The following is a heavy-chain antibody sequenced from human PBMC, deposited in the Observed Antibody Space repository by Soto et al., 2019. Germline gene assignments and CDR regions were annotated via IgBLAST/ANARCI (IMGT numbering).Heavy chain of an antibody. CDR3: ARGTGYCSSTSCYGYYGMDV. CDR1: GFTVSSNY. D-gene: IGHD2-2*01. J-gene: IGHJ6*02. Sequence: EVQLVESGGGLIQPGGSLRLSCAASGFTVSSNYMSWVRQAPGKGLEWVSVIYSGGSTYYADSVKGRFTISRDNSKNTLYLQMNSLRAEDTAVYYCARGTGYCSSTSCYGYYGMDVWGLGTTVTVSS. V-gene: IGHV3-53*01. CDR2: IYSGGST.